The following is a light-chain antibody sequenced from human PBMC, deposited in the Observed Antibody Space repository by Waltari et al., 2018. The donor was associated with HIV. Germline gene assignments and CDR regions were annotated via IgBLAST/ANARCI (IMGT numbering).Light chain of an antibody. CDR2: GEN. CDR3: NSRDSSGNRLVI. V-gene: IGLV3-19*01. Sequence: SSEVTQDPTVSVALGQTVRITCQGDSLRNYFPSWYQQKPGQAPVLVIYGENNRPSGIPYRFSGSTSGNTASLIITWAQAEDEAEYYCNSRDSSGNRLVIFGGGTKLTVL. J-gene: IGLJ2*01. CDR1: SLRNYF.